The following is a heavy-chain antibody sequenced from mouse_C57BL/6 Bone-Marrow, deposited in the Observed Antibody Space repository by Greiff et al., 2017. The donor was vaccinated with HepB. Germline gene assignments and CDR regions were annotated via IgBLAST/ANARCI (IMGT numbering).Heavy chain of an antibody. CDR3: ARAPINY. D-gene: IGHD1-1*01. Sequence: EVQFQESGPGLVKPSQSLSLTCSVTGYSITSGYYWNWIRQFPGNKLEWMGYISYDGSNNYNPSLKNRISITRDTSKNQFFLKLNSVTTEDTATYYCARAPINYWGQGTTLTVSS. J-gene: IGHJ2*01. CDR1: GYSITSGYY. CDR2: ISYDGSN. V-gene: IGHV3-6*01.